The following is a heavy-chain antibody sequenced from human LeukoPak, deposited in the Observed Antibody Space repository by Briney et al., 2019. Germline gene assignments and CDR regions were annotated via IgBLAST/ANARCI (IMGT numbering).Heavy chain of an antibody. J-gene: IGHJ4*02. Sequence: GGSLRLSCAASGFSFRTYAMTWVRQAPGKGLEWVSSIRGSGATTYNADPLKGRFTISRDNSENTLYLQMNSLRAEDTAVYYCVKESTSSGYYYAPDYWGQGTLVTVS. CDR3: VKESTSSGYYYAPDY. CDR1: GFSFRTYA. D-gene: IGHD3-22*01. CDR2: IRGSGATT. V-gene: IGHV3-23*01.